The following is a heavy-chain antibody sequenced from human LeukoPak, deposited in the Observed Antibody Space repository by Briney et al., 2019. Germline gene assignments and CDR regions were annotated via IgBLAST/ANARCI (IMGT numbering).Heavy chain of an antibody. V-gene: IGHV4-38-2*02. CDR3: HGGATADY. CDR2: IYRSGST. Sequence: SETLSLTCTVSGYSISSGYYWGWIRQPPGKGLEWIGSIYRSGSTYYNPSLKSRVTISVDTSKNQFSLKLSSVTAADTAVYYCHGGATADYWGQGTLVTVSS. CDR1: GYSISSGYY. J-gene: IGHJ4*02. D-gene: IGHD1-26*01.